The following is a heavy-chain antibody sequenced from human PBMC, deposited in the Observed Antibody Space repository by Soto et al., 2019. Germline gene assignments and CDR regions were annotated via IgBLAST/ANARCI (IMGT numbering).Heavy chain of an antibody. CDR1: GFTFDDYA. Sequence: VGSLRLSCAASGFTFDDYAMHWVRQAPGKGLEWIALISWDGGSTFYADSAKGRFTISRDNSKNSLYLEMSSLRPDDTALYYCAKDVGEGDGYWGRGTLVTVSS. CDR3: AKDVGEGDGY. CDR2: ISWDGGST. V-gene: IGHV3-43*01. J-gene: IGHJ4*02.